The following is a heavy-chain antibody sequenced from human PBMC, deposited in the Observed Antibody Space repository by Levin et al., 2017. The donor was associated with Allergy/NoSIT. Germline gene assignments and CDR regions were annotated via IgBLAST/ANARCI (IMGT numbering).Heavy chain of an antibody. CDR1: GFTFSDYY. CDR3: ARARNYGGNLIDAFDI. J-gene: IGHJ3*02. V-gene: IGHV3-11*05. CDR2: ISSSSSYT. D-gene: IGHD4-23*01. Sequence: SCAASGFTFSDYYMSWIRQAPGKGLEWVSYISSSSSYTNYADSVKGRFTISRDNAKNSLYLQMNSLRAEDTAVYYCARARNYGGNLIDAFDIWGQGTMVTVSS.